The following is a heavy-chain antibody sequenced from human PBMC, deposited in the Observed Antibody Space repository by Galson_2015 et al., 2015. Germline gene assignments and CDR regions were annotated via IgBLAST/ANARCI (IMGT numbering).Heavy chain of an antibody. Sequence: PALVKPTQPLTLTCTFSGFSLGTSGVGVGWIRQPPGKALEWLALIYWDDDKRYSPSLKSRLTISKDTSKNQVVLTMTNMDPVDTATYYCARSNGGELHYYFDYWGQGTLVTVSS. CDR1: GFSLGTSGVG. D-gene: IGHD1-26*01. J-gene: IGHJ4*02. CDR3: ARSNGGELHYYFDY. CDR2: IYWDDDK. V-gene: IGHV2-5*02.